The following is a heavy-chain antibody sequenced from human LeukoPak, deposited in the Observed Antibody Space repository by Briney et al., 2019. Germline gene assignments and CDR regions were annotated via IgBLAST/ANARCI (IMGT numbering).Heavy chain of an antibody. CDR1: GGTFSSYA. D-gene: IGHD6-6*01. J-gene: IGHJ5*02. CDR3: ARAVMLVRNWWFDP. CDR2: IIPIFGTA. V-gene: IGHV1-69*06. Sequence: GASVKVSCKASGGTFSSYAISWVRQAPGQGLEWMGGIIPIFGTANYAQKFQGRVTITADKSTSTAYMELSSLRSEDTAVYYCARAVMLVRNWWFDPWGQGTLVTVSS.